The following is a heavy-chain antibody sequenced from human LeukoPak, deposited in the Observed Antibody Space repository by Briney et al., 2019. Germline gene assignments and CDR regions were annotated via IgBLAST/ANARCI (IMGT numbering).Heavy chain of an antibody. CDR2: ISYDGSNK. CDR1: GFTFSSYS. CDR3: AKDRSYYDSSGVPDY. Sequence: GGSLRLSCAASGFTFSSYSMNWVRQAPGKGLEWVAVISYDGSNKYYADSVKGRFTISRDNSKNTLYLQMNSLRAEDTAVYYCAKDRSYYDSSGVPDYWGQGTLVTVSS. J-gene: IGHJ4*02. D-gene: IGHD3-22*01. V-gene: IGHV3-30*18.